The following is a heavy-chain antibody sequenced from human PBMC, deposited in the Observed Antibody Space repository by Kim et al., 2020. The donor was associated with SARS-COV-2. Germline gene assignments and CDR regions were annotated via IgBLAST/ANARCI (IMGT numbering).Heavy chain of an antibody. J-gene: IGHJ4*02. D-gene: IGHD6-6*01. Sequence: WYANSVKGRFTISRDNAKTSLFLQLNSLEPGDPAFYYCAKVPRITGRSSDSWGQGTLVTVSS. CDR3: AKVPRITGRSSDS. V-gene: IGHV3-9*01.